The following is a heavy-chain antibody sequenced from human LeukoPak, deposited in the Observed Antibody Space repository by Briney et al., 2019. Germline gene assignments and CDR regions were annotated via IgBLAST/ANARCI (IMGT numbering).Heavy chain of an antibody. CDR2: IYHSGST. CDR1: GGSISSSNW. D-gene: IGHD2-2*01. CDR3: ARDSIVVDLPLDY. Sequence: SETLSLTCAVSGGSISSSNWWSWVRQPPRKGLEWIGEIYHSGSTNYNPSLKSRVTISVDKSKNQFSLKLSSVTAADTAVYYCARDSIVVDLPLDYWGQGTLVTVSS. V-gene: IGHV4-4*02. J-gene: IGHJ4*02.